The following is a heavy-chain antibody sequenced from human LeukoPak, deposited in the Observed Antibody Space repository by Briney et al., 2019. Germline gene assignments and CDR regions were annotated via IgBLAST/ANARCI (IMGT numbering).Heavy chain of an antibody. CDR2: ISAYNGNT. Sequence: ASVKVSCKASGYTFTSYGISWVRQAPGQGLEWMGWISAYNGNTKYVQNLQGRVTMTTDTSTSIAYMELRRLRSDDTAVYYCARTSYIKWLRADDAFDIWGQGTMVTVYS. CDR3: ARTSYIKWLRADDAFDI. D-gene: IGHD5-12*01. CDR1: GYTFTSYG. V-gene: IGHV1-18*01. J-gene: IGHJ3*02.